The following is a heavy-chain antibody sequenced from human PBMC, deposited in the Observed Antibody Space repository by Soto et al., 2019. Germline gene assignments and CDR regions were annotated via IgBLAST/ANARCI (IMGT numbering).Heavy chain of an antibody. CDR3: AKGYSSSLLFDP. CDR2: ISCSGGST. CDR1: GFTFSSYA. J-gene: IGHJ5*02. D-gene: IGHD6-13*01. V-gene: IGHV3-23*01. Sequence: EVQLLESGGVLVQPGGSLRLSCAASGFTFSSYAMSWVRQAPGKGLEWVSAISCSGGSTYYADSVKGRFTISRDNSKNTLYLKMNSLRAEDTAVYYCAKGYSSSLLFDPWGQGTLVTVSS.